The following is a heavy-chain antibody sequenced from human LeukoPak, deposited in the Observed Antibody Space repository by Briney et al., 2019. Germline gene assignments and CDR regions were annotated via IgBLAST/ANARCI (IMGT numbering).Heavy chain of an antibody. D-gene: IGHD6-25*01. Sequence: SETLSLTCTVSGGSISDSRTWGWVRQPPGKGLEWIANIHDDGRTASNPSLKSRLTISLDTSKNQFSLKVSSVTAADTAFYYCARVLTAAGLDFWGQGTLVTVSS. J-gene: IGHJ4*02. V-gene: IGHV4-39*07. CDR3: ARVLTAAGLDF. CDR2: IHDDGRT. CDR1: GGSISDSRT.